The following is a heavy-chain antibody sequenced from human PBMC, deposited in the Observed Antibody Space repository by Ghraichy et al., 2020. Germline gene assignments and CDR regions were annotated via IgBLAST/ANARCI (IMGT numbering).Heavy chain of an antibody. CDR2: IYPNSGGT. CDR3: ARGYCSGGSCWDTFDI. J-gene: IGHJ3*02. Sequence: ASVKVSCKASGYTFTGYYMHWVRQAPGQGLEWMGWIYPNSGGTNYAQKFEGRATMTRDTSITTAYMELSRLRSDDTAVYYCARGYCSGGSCWDTFDIWGQGTMVTVSS. D-gene: IGHD2-15*01. CDR1: GYTFTGYY. V-gene: IGHV1-2*02.